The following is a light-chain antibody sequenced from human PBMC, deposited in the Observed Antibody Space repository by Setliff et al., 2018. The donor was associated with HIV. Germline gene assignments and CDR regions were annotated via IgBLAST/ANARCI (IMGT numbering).Light chain of an antibody. CDR3: SSYAGGDIYV. CDR1: RSDVGGYNY. J-gene: IGLJ1*01. CDR2: AVN. V-gene: IGLV2-8*01. Sequence: QSVLTQPPSASGSLGQSVTISCTGTRSDVGGYNYVSWYQIQPGKAPRLIIYAVNKRPSWVSNRFSASESGNAAYLTVSGLQAEDEADYYCSSYAGGDIYVFGSGTKVTVL.